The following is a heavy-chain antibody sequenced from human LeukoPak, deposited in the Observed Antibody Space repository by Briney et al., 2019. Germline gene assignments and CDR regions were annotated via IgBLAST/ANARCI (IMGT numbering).Heavy chain of an antibody. V-gene: IGHV4-59*12. J-gene: IGHJ4*02. CDR2: IHYRGNA. CDR1: GRSISMYY. CDR3: AREEDRSGD. Sequence: SETLSHTCTLSGRSISMYYWSWIRHPPGKGLEWIGSIHYRGNAYYNPSLKSRVSISVDTSKNQFSLSLSSVTAADTAVYYCAREEDRSGDWGQGTLVTVTS. D-gene: IGHD3-22*01.